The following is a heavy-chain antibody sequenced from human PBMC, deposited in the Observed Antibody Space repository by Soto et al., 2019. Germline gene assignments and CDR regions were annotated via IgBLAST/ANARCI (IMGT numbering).Heavy chain of an antibody. CDR2: IKEDGSDK. CDR3: ATTLTTSAEYFQY. CDR1: GFIFRNYW. J-gene: IGHJ1*01. D-gene: IGHD3-16*01. V-gene: IGHV3-7*01. Sequence: DVQLVESGGGLVQPGGSLRLSCGPSGFIFRNYWMSWVRQFPGKGLEWVAHIKEDGSDKYYGDSVKGRFIISRDNAKNSLVLQMNSLRAEDTAVYYCATTLTTSAEYFQYWGQGTLVTVSS.